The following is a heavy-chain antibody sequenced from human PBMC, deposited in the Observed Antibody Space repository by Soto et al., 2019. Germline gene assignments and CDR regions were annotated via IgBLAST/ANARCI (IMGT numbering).Heavy chain of an antibody. D-gene: IGHD1-26*01. Sequence: SETLSLTCNVSGCPIRSYYWSWIRQPAGKPLEWIGRIYTTGSTNYNPSLKSRVTMSIDTSKSQFSLKVSSVTAADTAVYYCAREGASGFGMDVWGQGTTVTVSS. CDR1: GCPIRSYY. V-gene: IGHV4-4*07. CDR3: AREGASGFGMDV. J-gene: IGHJ6*02. CDR2: IYTTGST.